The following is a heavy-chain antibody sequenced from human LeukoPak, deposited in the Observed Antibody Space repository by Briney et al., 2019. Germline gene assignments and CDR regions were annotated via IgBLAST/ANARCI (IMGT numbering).Heavy chain of an antibody. CDR3: AREVVVPAAILFYFDY. J-gene: IGHJ4*02. CDR2: IKQDGSEE. V-gene: IGHV3-7*01. D-gene: IGHD2-2*01. Sequence: GGSLRLSCAASGFTFSSYWMSWVRQAPGKGLEWVANIKQDGSEEYYVDSVKSRFTISRDNAKNSLYLQMNSLRAEDTAVYYCAREVVVPAAILFYFDYWGQGTLVTVSS. CDR1: GFTFSSYW.